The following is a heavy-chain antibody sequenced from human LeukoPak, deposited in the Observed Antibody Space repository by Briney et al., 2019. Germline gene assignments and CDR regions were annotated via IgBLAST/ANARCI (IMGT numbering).Heavy chain of an antibody. Sequence: GRSLRLSCAASGFTFSSYGMHWVRQAPGKGLEWVAVISYDGSNKYYADSVKGRFTISSDNSKNTLYLQMNSLRAEDTAVYYCAKIRITMIVVAPFDYWGQGTLVTVSS. D-gene: IGHD3-22*01. CDR2: ISYDGSNK. J-gene: IGHJ4*02. V-gene: IGHV3-30*18. CDR3: AKIRITMIVVAPFDY. CDR1: GFTFSSYG.